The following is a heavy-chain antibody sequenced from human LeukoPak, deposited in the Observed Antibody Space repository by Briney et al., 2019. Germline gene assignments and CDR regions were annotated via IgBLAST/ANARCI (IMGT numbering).Heavy chain of an antibody. D-gene: IGHD5-24*01. CDR3: ARDPRWDLYYFDY. V-gene: IGHV3-30*02. J-gene: IGHJ4*02. CDR1: GFTFDDYG. Sequence: GGSLRLSCAASGFTFDDYGMHWVRQAPGKGLEWVSFIRYDGSDKYYADSVRGRFTISRDNSKNTLYLQMNSLRAEDTAVYYCARDPRWDLYYFDYWGQGTLVTVSS. CDR2: IRYDGSDK.